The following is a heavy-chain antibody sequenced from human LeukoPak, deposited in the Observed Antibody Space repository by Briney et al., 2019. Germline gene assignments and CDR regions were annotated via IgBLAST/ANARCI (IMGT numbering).Heavy chain of an antibody. CDR1: GFTVSTNY. J-gene: IGHJ1*01. Sequence: GGSLRLSCAASGFTVSTNYMSWVRQAPGKGLEWVSVFYSGGDRYYADSVKGRFTISRDNSKNTLYLHMNSLRAEDTAMYYCAGQGAMTTRVDYFLHWGQGTLVTVSS. CDR3: AGQGAMTTRVDYFLH. D-gene: IGHD1-26*01. CDR2: FYSGGDR. V-gene: IGHV3-53*05.